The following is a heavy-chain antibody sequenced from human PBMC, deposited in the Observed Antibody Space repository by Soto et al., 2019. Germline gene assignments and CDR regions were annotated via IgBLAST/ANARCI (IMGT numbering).Heavy chain of an antibody. CDR3: ARDPAPVAATRLDY. V-gene: IGHV3-30-3*01. CDR2: ISYDGSNK. Sequence: QVQLVESGGGVVQPGRSLRLSCAASGFTFSSYAMHWVRQAPGKGLEWVAVISYDGSNKYYADSVKGRFTISRDNSKNTLYLQMNSLRAEDTAVYYCARDPAPVAATRLDYWGQGTLVTVSS. CDR1: GFTFSSYA. J-gene: IGHJ4*02. D-gene: IGHD2-15*01.